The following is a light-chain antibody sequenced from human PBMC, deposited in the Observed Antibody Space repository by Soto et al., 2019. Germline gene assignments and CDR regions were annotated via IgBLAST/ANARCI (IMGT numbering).Light chain of an antibody. Sequence: DIQMAQSPSSLSASVGDRVIITCRASQTSASYLNWYQQKPGKAPKFLIYAASSLERGVPSRFSGGGSGTDFTLNISSLQPDDFATYYCQQNYRATPWTFGQGTKVDIK. J-gene: IGKJ1*01. CDR1: QTSASY. CDR3: QQNYRATPWT. V-gene: IGKV1-39*01. CDR2: AAS.